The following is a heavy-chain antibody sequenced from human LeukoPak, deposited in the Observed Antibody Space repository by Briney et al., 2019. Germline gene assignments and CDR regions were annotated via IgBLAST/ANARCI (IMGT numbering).Heavy chain of an antibody. CDR2: IWYDGSNK. CDR3: ARANYGSGSNYYYGMDV. V-gene: IGHV3-33*01. Sequence: PGGSLRLSCAPSGFTFSTYGMHWVRQAPGKGLGWVAVIWYDGSNKYYADSVKGRFTISRDNSKNTLYLQMNSLRAEDTAVYYCARANYGSGSNYYYGMDVWGQGTTVTVSS. D-gene: IGHD3-10*01. J-gene: IGHJ6*02. CDR1: GFTFSTYG.